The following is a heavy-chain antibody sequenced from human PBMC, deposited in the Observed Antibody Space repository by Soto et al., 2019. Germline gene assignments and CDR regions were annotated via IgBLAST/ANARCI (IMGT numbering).Heavy chain of an antibody. J-gene: IGHJ4*02. CDR2: INPNSGGT. CDR1: GYTFTGYY. CDR3: ARDPGDDSSGYYYFDY. V-gene: IGHV1-2*04. Sequence: ASVQVSCKASGYTFTGYYMHWVRQAPGQGLEWMGWINPNSGGTNYAQKFQGWVTMTRDTSISTAYMELSRLRSDDTAVYYCARDPGDDSSGYYYFDYWGQGTLVTVSS. D-gene: IGHD3-22*01.